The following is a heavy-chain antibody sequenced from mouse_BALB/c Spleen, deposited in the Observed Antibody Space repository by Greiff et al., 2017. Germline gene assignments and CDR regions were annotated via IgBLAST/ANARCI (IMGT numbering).Heavy chain of an antibody. CDR3: ARDPFYGNYAMDY. V-gene: IGHV5-6-3*01. D-gene: IGHD2-10*01. CDR2: INSNGGST. CDR1: GFTFSSYG. J-gene: IGHJ4*01. Sequence: EVKLVESGGGLVQPGGSLKLSCAASGFTFSSYGMSWVRQTPDKRLELVATINSNGGSTYYPDSVKGRFTISRDNAKNTLYLQMSSLKSEDTAMYYCARDPFYGNYAMDYWGQGTSVTVSS.